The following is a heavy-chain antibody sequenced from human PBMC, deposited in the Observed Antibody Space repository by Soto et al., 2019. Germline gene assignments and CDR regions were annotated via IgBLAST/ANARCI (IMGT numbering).Heavy chain of an antibody. CDR2: IIPIFGTA. CDR1: GGTFSSYA. Sequence: QVQLVQSGAEVKKPGSSVKVSCKASGGTFSSYAISWVRQAPGQGLEWMGGIIPIFGTANYAQKFQGRVTIAADESTSTAYMELSSLRSEDTAVYYCARGSHDFWSGFGSGMDVWGQGPTVTVSS. V-gene: IGHV1-69*01. J-gene: IGHJ6*02. D-gene: IGHD3-3*01. CDR3: ARGSHDFWSGFGSGMDV.